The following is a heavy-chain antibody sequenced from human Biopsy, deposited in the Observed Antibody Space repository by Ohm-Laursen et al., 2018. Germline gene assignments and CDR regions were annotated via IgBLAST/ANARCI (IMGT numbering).Heavy chain of an antibody. D-gene: IGHD4-17*01. CDR1: RGSISSYY. J-gene: IGHJ2*01. Sequence: SETLSLTCTVSRGSISSYYWNWIRQTPGKGLEWIDYIHYTGHIRINPSLNSRATISVDTSKDQFSLKLSSLTAADTAIYYCARNRVDVVKVTTNGWNFDLWGRGTLVTVS. V-gene: IGHV4-59*08. CDR3: ARNRVDVVKVTTNGWNFDL. CDR2: IHYTGHI.